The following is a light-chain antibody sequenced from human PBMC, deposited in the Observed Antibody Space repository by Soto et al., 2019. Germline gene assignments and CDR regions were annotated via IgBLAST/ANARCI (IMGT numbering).Light chain of an antibody. CDR3: QQYHTYPYT. Sequence: DIQMTQSPSTLSASVGDRVTITCRASQSISNWLAWYQQISGKAPRLLIYKASDLESGVPSRFSGSGSGTEFTLTISRLQPYDFATYYCQQYHTYPYTCGQGTKLDIK. CDR2: KAS. J-gene: IGKJ2*01. V-gene: IGKV1-5*03. CDR1: QSISNW.